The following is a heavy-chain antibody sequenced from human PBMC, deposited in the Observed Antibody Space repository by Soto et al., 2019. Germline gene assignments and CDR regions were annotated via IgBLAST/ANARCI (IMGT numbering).Heavy chain of an antibody. J-gene: IGHJ4*02. CDR2: IYSGGST. V-gene: IGHV3-66*04. CDR1: GVTVSSNY. CDR3: VRQGYNYGGGYFDY. Sequence: EVQLVESGGGLVQPGGSLRLSCAASGVTVSSNYMSWVRQAPGKGLEWVSVIYSGGSTYYADSVKGRFTISRDNSKNPLYLQMNSLRAEDTAVYYCVRQGYNYGGGYFDYWGQGTLVTVSS. D-gene: IGHD5-18*01.